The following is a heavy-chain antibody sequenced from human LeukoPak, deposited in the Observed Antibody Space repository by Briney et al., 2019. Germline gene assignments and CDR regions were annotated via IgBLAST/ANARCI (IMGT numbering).Heavy chain of an antibody. CDR2: ISAYNGNT. J-gene: IGHJ6*04. Sequence: GASVKVYCKASGYTFTSYGISWVRQAPGQGLEWMGWISAYNGNTNYAQKLQGRVTMTTDTSTSTAYMELRSLRSDDTAVYYCARDVRLRYFDWLLYNYYYYGMDVWGKGTTVTVSS. CDR3: ARDVRLRYFDWLLYNYYYYGMDV. CDR1: GYTFTSYG. D-gene: IGHD3-9*01. V-gene: IGHV1-18*04.